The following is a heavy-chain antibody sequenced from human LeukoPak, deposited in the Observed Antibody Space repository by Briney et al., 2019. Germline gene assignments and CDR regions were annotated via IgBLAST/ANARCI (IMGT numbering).Heavy chain of an antibody. CDR3: ATTLKYYYDSSGYRNWFDP. D-gene: IGHD3-22*01. V-gene: IGHV4-34*01. Sequence: SETLSLTCAVYGGSFSGYYWSWIRQPPGKGLEWIGEINHSGSTNYNPSLKSRVTISVDTSKNQFSLKLSSVTAADTAVYYCATTLKYYYDSSGYRNWFDPWGQGTLVTVSS. J-gene: IGHJ5*02. CDR1: GGSFSGYY. CDR2: INHSGST.